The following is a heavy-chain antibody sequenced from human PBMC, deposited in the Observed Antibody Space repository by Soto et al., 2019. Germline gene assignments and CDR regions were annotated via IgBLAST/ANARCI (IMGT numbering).Heavy chain of an antibody. CDR2: IYYSGST. V-gene: IGHV4-59*01. Sequence: SETLSLTCTVAGGNISSYYWSWIRQPPGKGLEWIGYIYYSGSTNYNPSLKSRVTISVDTSKNQFSLKLSSVTAADTAVYYCARVYGDEYYFDYWGQGTLVTVSS. CDR3: ARVYGDEYYFDY. CDR1: GGNISSYY. J-gene: IGHJ4*02. D-gene: IGHD4-17*01.